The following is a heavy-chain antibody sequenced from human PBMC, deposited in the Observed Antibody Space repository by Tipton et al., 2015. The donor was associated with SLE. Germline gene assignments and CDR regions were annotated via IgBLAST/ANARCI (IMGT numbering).Heavy chain of an antibody. CDR3: ARTGSQPHHQIYGMDV. V-gene: IGHV4-59*01. D-gene: IGHD1-14*01. Sequence: TLSLTCTVSGGSISNYYWSRIRQPPGKGLEWLGYIYYTGNTKYNTSLKSRVTMSVDTSKNQFSLKLTSVTAGDTAVYFCARTGSQPHHQIYGMDVWGSGTSVTVSS. J-gene: IGHJ6*04. CDR2: IYYTGNT. CDR1: GGSISNYY.